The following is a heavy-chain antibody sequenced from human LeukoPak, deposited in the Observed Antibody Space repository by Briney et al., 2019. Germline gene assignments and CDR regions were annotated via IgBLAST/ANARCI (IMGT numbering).Heavy chain of an antibody. CDR3: ARDYGDDFDY. J-gene: IGHJ4*02. D-gene: IGHD4-17*01. Sequence: SETLSLTCTVSGGSISSSSYYWGWIRQPPGKGLEWIGSIYYSGSTYYNPSLKSRVTISVDTSKNQFSLKLSSVTAADTAVYYCARDYGDDFDYWGQGTLVTVSS. CDR2: IYYSGST. CDR1: GGSISSSSYY. V-gene: IGHV4-39*07.